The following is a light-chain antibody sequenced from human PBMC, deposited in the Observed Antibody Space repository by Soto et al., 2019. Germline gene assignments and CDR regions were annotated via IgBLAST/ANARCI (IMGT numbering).Light chain of an antibody. V-gene: IGKV1-5*03. CDR2: KAS. Sequence: DIQMTQSPSTLSASVGDRVTITCRASQSISSWLTWYQQKAGQAPKLLIYKASIVESGVPSRFSGSGSGTEFTLTISSLQPDDSATYYCQHYYYFATFGQGTRVEVK. CDR1: QSISSW. CDR3: QHYYYFAT. J-gene: IGKJ1*01.